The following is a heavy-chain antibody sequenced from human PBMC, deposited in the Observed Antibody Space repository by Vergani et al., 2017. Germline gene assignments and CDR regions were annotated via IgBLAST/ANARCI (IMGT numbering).Heavy chain of an antibody. Sequence: EVQLVESGGGLVQPGRSLRLSCAASGFTFDDYAMHWVRQAPGKGLEWVSGISWNSGSIGYADSVKGRFTISRDNAKNSLYLQMNSLRAEDTALYYCAKAMTIDAFDIWGQGTMVTVSS. CDR1: GFTFDDYA. V-gene: IGHV3-9*01. J-gene: IGHJ3*02. CDR2: ISWNSGSI. CDR3: AKAMTIDAFDI.